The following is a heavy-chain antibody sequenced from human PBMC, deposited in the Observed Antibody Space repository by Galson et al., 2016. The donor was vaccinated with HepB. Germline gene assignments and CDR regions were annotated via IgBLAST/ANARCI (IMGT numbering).Heavy chain of an antibody. CDR3: ARDHRIYYYGMDV. CDR2: IQNSGRA. D-gene: IGHD2-15*01. Sequence: SETLSLTCTVSGASVTTVSYHWTWIRQPPGKGLEWIGSIQNSGRANYNPSLKSRLTISVDTSKNQFSLKLSSVTAADTAVYYCARDHRIYYYGMDVWGQGSTVTVSS. J-gene: IGHJ6*02. V-gene: IGHV4-61*01. CDR1: GASVTTVSYH.